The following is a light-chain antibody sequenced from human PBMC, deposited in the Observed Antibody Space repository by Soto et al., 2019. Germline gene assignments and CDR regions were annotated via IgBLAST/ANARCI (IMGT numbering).Light chain of an antibody. Sequence: EIVLTQSPGTLSLSPGERATLSCRASQSVSSSSLAWYQQKPGQSHRLLIYGSSNRATDIPDRFSGSGSGTDLTLTISSRELEAFAVYYCQQYDSPPPQCTFGPGTTVDIK. V-gene: IGKV3-20*01. CDR2: GSS. CDR3: QQYDSPPPQCT. J-gene: IGKJ3*01. CDR1: QSVSSSS.